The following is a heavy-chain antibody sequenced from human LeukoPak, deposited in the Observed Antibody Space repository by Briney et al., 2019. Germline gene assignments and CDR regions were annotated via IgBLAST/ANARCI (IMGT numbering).Heavy chain of an antibody. CDR3: ARSIPYYYDSSGYSNAFDI. J-gene: IGHJ3*02. CDR2: IYSGGST. D-gene: IGHD3-22*01. Sequence: GGSLSLSCAASGFTVSSNYMSWVRQAPGKGLEWVSVIYSGGSTYYADSVKGRFTISRDNSKNTLYLQMNSLRAEDTAVYYCARSIPYYYDSSGYSNAFDIWGQGTMVTVSS. CDR1: GFTVSSNY. V-gene: IGHV3-66*01.